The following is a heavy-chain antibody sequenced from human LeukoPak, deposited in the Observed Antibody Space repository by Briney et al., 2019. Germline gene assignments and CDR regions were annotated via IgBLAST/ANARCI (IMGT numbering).Heavy chain of an antibody. J-gene: IGHJ6*02. CDR3: ARQDRYCSGGSCYSALTRYYYYGMDV. V-gene: IGHV1-2*02. CDR2: ISPNSGGT. D-gene: IGHD2-15*01. CDR1: GYTFTGYY. Sequence: ASVKVSCKASGYTFTGYYMHWVRQAPGQGLEWMGWISPNSGGTNYAQKFQGRVTMTRDTSISTAYMELSRLRSDDTAVYYCARQDRYCSGGSCYSALTRYYYYGMDVWGQGTTVTVSS.